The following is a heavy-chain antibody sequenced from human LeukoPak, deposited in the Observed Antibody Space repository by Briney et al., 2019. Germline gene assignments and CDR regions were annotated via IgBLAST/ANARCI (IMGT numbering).Heavy chain of an antibody. V-gene: IGHV1-18*01. J-gene: IGHJ3*02. CDR1: GYTFTTYN. CDR3: ASLKNYYDSSGYLVTDAFDI. Sequence: ASVKVSCKASGYTFTTYNINWVRQAPGQGLEWMGWISSYNGNTNYAQKLQGRVTMTTDTSTSTAYMELRSLKSDDTAVYYCASLKNYYDSSGYLVTDAFDIWGQGTMVTVSS. D-gene: IGHD3-22*01. CDR2: ISSYNGNT.